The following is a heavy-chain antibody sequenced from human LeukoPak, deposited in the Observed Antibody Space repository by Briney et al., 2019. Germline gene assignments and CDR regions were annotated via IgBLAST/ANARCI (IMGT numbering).Heavy chain of an antibody. D-gene: IGHD1-26*01. CDR2: INHSGST. CDR3: ASVSLGSYSKDY. V-gene: IGHV4-34*01. Sequence: SETLSLTCAVYGGSFSGYYWSWIRQPPGKGLEWIGEINHSGSTNYNPSLKSRVTISVDTSKNQFSLKLSSVTAADTAVYYCASVSLGSYSKDYWGQGTLITVSS. J-gene: IGHJ4*02. CDR1: GGSFSGYY.